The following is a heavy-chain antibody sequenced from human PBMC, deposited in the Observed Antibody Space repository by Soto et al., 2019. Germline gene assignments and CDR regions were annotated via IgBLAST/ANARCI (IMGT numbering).Heavy chain of an antibody. CDR3: TTGDLSKGRYF. V-gene: IGHV3-15*01. Sequence: GGSLRLSCAGSGFTFSYAWLTWIRQAPGRGLEWVGRIKSRADGGTADYAAAVNGRFTFSRHDSENTMYLQMNSLKTEDTAFYYCTTGDLSKGRYFWGQGALVTVSS. CDR2: IKSRADGGTA. J-gene: IGHJ4*02. CDR1: GFTFSYAW. D-gene: IGHD3-16*02.